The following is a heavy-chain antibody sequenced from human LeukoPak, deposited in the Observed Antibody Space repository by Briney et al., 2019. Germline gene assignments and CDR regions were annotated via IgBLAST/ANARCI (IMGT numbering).Heavy chain of an antibody. V-gene: IGHV3-21*06. CDR1: GFTFSSYS. CDR3: ARDPYSGNYGAYYYYYMDV. CDR2: ISSSSSYI. D-gene: IGHD1-26*01. J-gene: IGHJ6*03. Sequence: GGSLRLSCAASGFTFSSYSMNWVRQAPGKGLEWVSSISSSSSYIYYADSVKGRFTISRDSAKNSLYLQMDSPRVEDTAEYYCARDPYSGNYGAYYYYYMDVWGKGTTVTVSS.